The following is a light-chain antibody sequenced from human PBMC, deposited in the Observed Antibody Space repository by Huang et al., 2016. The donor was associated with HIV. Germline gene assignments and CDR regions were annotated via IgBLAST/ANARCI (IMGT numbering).Light chain of an antibody. Sequence: VMTQSPATLSVSPGERATLSCRASASILRNSDWYQQRPGQPPRLLIDGASGRLPGIPDRLRGSGSGTEFSLTISSLQSEDFAVYYCQQYNKWPPYTYGQGTKLEIK. CDR1: ASILRN. V-gene: IGKV3-15*01. CDR3: QQYNKWPPYT. J-gene: IGKJ2*01. CDR2: GAS.